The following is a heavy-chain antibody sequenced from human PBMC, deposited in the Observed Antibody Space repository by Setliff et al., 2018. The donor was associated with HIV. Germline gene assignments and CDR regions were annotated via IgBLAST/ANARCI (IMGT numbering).Heavy chain of an antibody. Sequence: GGSLRLSCSTSGFNFRDSWMSWLRLAPGKGLEWVANISPDGSERYSVDSVKGRFTISRDKSKNTLYLHMNSLRTEDTAVYYCAKDVYYDSTGYPIDVWGKGTTVTV. CDR1: GFNFRDSW. V-gene: IGHV3-7*01. J-gene: IGHJ6*03. D-gene: IGHD3-22*01. CDR3: AKDVYYDSTGYPIDV. CDR2: ISPDGSER.